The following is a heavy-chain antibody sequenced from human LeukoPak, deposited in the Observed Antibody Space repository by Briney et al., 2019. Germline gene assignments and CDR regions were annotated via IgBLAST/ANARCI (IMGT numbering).Heavy chain of an antibody. D-gene: IGHD1-1*01. V-gene: IGHV3-30*18. Sequence: GGSLRLSCAASGFTFSSYGMHWVRQAPGNGLEWVAVISYDGSNKYYADSVKGRFTISRDNSKNTLYLQMNSLRAEDTAVYYCAKIQRSQTLLDYWGQGTLVTVSS. CDR3: AKIQRSQTLLDY. J-gene: IGHJ4*02. CDR1: GFTFSSYG. CDR2: ISYDGSNK.